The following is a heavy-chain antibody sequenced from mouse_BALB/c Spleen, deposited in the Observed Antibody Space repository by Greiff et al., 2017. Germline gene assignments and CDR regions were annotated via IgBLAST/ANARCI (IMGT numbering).Heavy chain of an antibody. CDR3: TRDVPRQLGAMDY. J-gene: IGHJ4*01. Sequence: EVKLVESGGGLVKPGGSLKLSCAASGFTFSSYTMSWVRQTPEKRLEWVATISSGGSYTYYPDSVKGRFTISRDNAKNTLYLQMSSLKSEDTAMYYCTRDVPRQLGAMDYWGQGTSVTVSS. CDR2: ISSGGSYT. CDR1: GFTFSSYT. V-gene: IGHV5-6-4*01. D-gene: IGHD3-2*01.